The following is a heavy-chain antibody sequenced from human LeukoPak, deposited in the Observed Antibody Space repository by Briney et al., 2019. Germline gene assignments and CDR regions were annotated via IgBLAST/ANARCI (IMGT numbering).Heavy chain of an antibody. J-gene: IGHJ4*02. Sequence: ASVKVSCKASGYTFTSYDINWVRQATGQGLEWMGWISGYNGNTNYAPKLQGRVIMTTDTSTSTVYMELRSLRSDDTAVCYCARVGHRDEDHFDYWGQGTLVTVSS. CDR3: ARVGHRDEDHFDY. CDR2: ISGYNGNT. CDR1: GYTFTSYD. V-gene: IGHV1-18*01. D-gene: IGHD5-24*01.